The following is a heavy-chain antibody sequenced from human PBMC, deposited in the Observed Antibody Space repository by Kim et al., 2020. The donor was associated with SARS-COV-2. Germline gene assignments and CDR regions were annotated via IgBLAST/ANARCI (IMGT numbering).Heavy chain of an antibody. V-gene: IGHV1-46*01. J-gene: IGHJ4*02. Sequence: YAQRFQGRVTMTRDTSTSTVYMELSGLRSDDTAVYYCAREASGSHYTGDYWGQGTLVTVSS. D-gene: IGHD1-26*01. CDR3: AREASGSHYTGDY.